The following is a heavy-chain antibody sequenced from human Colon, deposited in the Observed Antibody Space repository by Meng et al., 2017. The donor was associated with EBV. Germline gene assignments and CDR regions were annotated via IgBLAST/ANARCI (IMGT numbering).Heavy chain of an antibody. CDR2: IRNKANSYST. Sequence: VQVGESGGGLVQPGGSLRLSCLASGFTFTDHFMDWVRQAPGKGLEWVGRIRNKANSYSTEYAASVKGRFTVSRDDSKNSLFLQMNSLKTEDTAVYYCARDSGTYEIDYWGQGTLVTVSS. J-gene: IGHJ4*02. CDR3: ARDSGTYEIDY. D-gene: IGHD1-26*01. V-gene: IGHV3-72*01. CDR1: GFTFTDHF.